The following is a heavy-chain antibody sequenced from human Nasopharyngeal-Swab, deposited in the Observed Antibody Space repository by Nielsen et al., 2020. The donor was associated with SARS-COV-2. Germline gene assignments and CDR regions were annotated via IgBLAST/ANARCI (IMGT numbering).Heavy chain of an antibody. Sequence: SETLSLTCAVSGGSISSGGYSWSWIRQPPGKGLEWIGYIYHSGSTNYNPSLKSRVTISVDKSKNHFSLKLSSVTAADTAVYYCARGTLITIFGVVNYYYYYMDVWGKGTTVTVSS. J-gene: IGHJ6*03. CDR3: ARGTLITIFGVVNYYYYYMDV. D-gene: IGHD3-3*01. CDR1: GGSISSGGYS. CDR2: IYHSGST. V-gene: IGHV4-30-2*01.